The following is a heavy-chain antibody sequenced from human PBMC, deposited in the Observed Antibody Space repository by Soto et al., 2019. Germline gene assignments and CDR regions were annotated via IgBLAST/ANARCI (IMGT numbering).Heavy chain of an antibody. J-gene: IGHJ4*02. D-gene: IGHD2-2*01. Sequence: EVQLVESGGGLVKPGGSLRLSCAASGFTFSSYSMNWVRQAPGKGLEWVSSISSSSSYIYYADSVKGRFTISRDNAKNSLDLQMNXLRAEDTAVYYCARDPXNACSSTSCYLFFDYWGQGTLVTVSS. V-gene: IGHV3-21*01. CDR1: GFTFSSYS. CDR2: ISSSSSYI. CDR3: ARDPXNACSSTSCYLFFDY.